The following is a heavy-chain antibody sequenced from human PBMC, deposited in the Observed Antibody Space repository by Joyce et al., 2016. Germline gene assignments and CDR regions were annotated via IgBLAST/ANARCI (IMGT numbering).Heavy chain of an antibody. V-gene: IGHV6-1*01. Sequence: QVQLQQSGPGLVKHSQTLSLTCVISGDSVSGHNSAWNWIRQSPSRGLEWLGRTYHNYQGEKEFEVSVKSRMLISPDTAKNQFPLQLSSVTPEDTGVYYWARGRPHYSAMHVWGEGTTVTVS. CDR2: TYHNYQGEK. J-gene: IGHJ6*02. CDR1: GDSVSGHNSA. CDR3: ARGRPHYSAMHV.